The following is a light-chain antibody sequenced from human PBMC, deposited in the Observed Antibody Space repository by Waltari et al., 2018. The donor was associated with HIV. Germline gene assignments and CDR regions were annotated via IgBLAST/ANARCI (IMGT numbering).Light chain of an antibody. CDR3: QQSSFTPPT. V-gene: IGKV1-39*01. J-gene: IGKJ1*01. CDR2: GAS. Sequence: IQMTQSPSSLSASVGDRVTITCRASQSVSRYLNWYQQKPGKPPKLVIYGASNLQAGVPSRFSGSGSGTDFTLTIISLQPEDFATYYCQQSSFTPPTFGQGTKVEVK. CDR1: QSVSRY.